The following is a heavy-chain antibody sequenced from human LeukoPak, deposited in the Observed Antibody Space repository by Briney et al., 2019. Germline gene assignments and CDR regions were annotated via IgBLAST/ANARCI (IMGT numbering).Heavy chain of an antibody. D-gene: IGHD4-17*01. V-gene: IGHV3-23*01. CDR2: MSGSGGST. J-gene: IGHJ6*02. CDR3: ARVRYGDLDV. CDR1: GFTFSSYA. Sequence: GGSLRLSCAASGFTFSSYAMSWVRQAPGKGLEWVSSMSGSGGSTYYADSVKGRFTISRDDSKNTLYLQMNSLRAEDTAVYYCARVRYGDLDVWGQGTTVNVSS.